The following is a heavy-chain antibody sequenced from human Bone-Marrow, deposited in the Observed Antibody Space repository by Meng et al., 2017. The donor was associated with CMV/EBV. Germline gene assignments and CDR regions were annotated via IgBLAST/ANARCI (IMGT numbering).Heavy chain of an antibody. CDR3: AKPFYLDYYDSSGYYGGLAY. V-gene: IGHV3-21*01. J-gene: IGHJ4*02. CDR1: GFTVSSNY. D-gene: IGHD3-22*01. CDR2: ISSSSSYI. Sequence: GESLKISCAASGFTVSSNYMNWVRQAPGKGLEWVSSISSSSSYIYYADSVKGRFTISRDNAKNSLYLQMNSLRAEDTAVYYCAKPFYLDYYDSSGYYGGLAYWGQGTLVTFSS.